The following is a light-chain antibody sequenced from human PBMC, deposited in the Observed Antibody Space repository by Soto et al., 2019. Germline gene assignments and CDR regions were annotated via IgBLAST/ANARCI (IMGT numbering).Light chain of an antibody. CDR2: DAS. Sequence: DIQMTQSPATLSASVGDRVTITCRASQSVRSWLAWYQQKQGTAPKIXIFDASSLESGVPSMFSGSGSGTEFTLTISSLQHDDFATYYCQQYNTLFGTFGQGTKVDIK. V-gene: IGKV1-5*01. CDR3: QQYNTLFGT. CDR1: QSVRSW. J-gene: IGKJ1*01.